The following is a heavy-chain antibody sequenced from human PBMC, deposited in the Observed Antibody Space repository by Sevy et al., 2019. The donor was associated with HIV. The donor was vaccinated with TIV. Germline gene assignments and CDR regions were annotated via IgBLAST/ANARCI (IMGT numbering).Heavy chain of an antibody. V-gene: IGHV4-4*02. CDR1: GGSISSSNW. D-gene: IGHD4-4*01. Sequence: SETLSLTCAVSGGSISSSNWWSWVRQPPGKGLEWIGEIYHSGSTNYNPSLKSRVTISVDKSKNQFSLKLSCVTAADTAVYYCARDLTIAYHSSFYYYGMDVWGQGTTVTVSS. CDR3: ARDLTIAYHSSFYYYGMDV. J-gene: IGHJ6*02. CDR2: IYHSGST.